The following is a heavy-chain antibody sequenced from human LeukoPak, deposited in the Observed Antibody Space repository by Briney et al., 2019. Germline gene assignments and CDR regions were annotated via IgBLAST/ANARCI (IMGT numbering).Heavy chain of an antibody. CDR2: ISYDGSNK. D-gene: IGHD2-15*01. CDR1: GFTFSSYG. CDR3: AKGKGYCSGGSCPKSHDAFDI. Sequence: HPGGSLRLSCAASGFTFSSYGMHWVRQAPGKGLEWVAVISYDGSNKYYADSVKGRFAISRDNSKNTLYLQMNSLRAEDTAVYYCAKGKGYCSGGSCPKSHDAFDIWGQGTMVTVSS. V-gene: IGHV3-30*18. J-gene: IGHJ3*02.